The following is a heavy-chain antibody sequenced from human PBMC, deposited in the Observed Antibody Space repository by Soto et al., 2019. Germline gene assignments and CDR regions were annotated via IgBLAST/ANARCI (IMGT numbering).Heavy chain of an antibody. CDR2: ISYDGSNK. J-gene: IGHJ5*02. D-gene: IGHD6-19*01. V-gene: IGHV3-30-3*01. CDR1: GFTFSSYA. CDR3: ARDRQGRVPVAGTYWFDP. Sequence: PGGSLRLSCAASGFTFSSYAMHWVRQAPGKGLEWVAVISYDGSNKYYADSVKGRFTISRDNSKNTLYLQMNSLRAEDTAVYYCARDRQGRVPVAGTYWFDPWGQGTLVTVSS.